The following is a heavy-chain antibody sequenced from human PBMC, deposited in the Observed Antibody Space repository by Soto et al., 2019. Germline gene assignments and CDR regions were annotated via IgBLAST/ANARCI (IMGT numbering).Heavy chain of an antibody. J-gene: IGHJ4*02. CDR2: IWYDGSNK. CDR1: GFTFSSYG. Sequence: QVQLVESGGGVVQPGRSLRLSCAASGFTFSSYGMHWVRQAPGKGLEWVAVIWYDGSNKYYADSVKGRFTISRDNSKNTLYLQMNSVRAEDTAVYYCARVDGDYGDYGRGGFDYWGQGTLVTVSS. CDR3: ARVDGDYGDYGRGGFDY. V-gene: IGHV3-33*01. D-gene: IGHD4-17*01.